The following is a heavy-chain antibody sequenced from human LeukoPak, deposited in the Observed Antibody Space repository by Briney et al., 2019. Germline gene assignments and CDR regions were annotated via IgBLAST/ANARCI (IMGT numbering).Heavy chain of an antibody. V-gene: IGHV1-24*01. CDR2: FDPEDGEL. CDR3: ATRPTWGYLGY. Sequence: ASVKVSCKVSGYTLTELSIHWVRQAPGKGLEWLGGFDPEDGELISAQRFQGRVTMTEDTSTDTAYMELSSLRSEDTAVYYCATRPTWGYLGYWGQGTLVTVSS. J-gene: IGHJ4*02. D-gene: IGHD2-21*01. CDR1: GYTLTELS.